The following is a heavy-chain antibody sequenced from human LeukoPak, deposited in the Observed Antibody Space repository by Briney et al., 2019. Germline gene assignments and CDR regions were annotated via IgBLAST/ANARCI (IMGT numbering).Heavy chain of an antibody. D-gene: IGHD3-3*01. V-gene: IGHV3-20*04. CDR3: ARASRHDFWSGYSGY. Sequence: GRSLRLSCAASGFTFDDYGMSWVRQAPGKGLEWVSGINWNGGSTGYADSVKGRFTISRDNAKNSLYLQMNSLRAEDTALYYCARASRHDFWSGYSGYWGQGTLVTVSS. CDR2: INWNGGST. J-gene: IGHJ4*02. CDR1: GFTFDDYG.